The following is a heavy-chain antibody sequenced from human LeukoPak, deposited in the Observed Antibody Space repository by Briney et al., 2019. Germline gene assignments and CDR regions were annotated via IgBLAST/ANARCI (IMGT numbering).Heavy chain of an antibody. J-gene: IGHJ5*02. Sequence: SETLSLTCTVSGGSISSSSYYWGWIRQPPGKGLEWIGSIYYSGSTYYNPSLKSRVTISVDTSKNQFSLKLSSVTAADTAVYYCARAAAGPINWFDPWGQGTLVTVSS. CDR2: IYYSGST. D-gene: IGHD6-13*01. CDR1: GGSISSSSYY. CDR3: ARAAAGPINWFDP. V-gene: IGHV4-39*01.